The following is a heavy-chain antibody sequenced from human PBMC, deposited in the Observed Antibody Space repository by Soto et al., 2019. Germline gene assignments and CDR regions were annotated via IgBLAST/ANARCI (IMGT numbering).Heavy chain of an antibody. D-gene: IGHD3-10*01. Sequence: QVQLVQSGTEVKKLGSSVKVSCKASGDTFSFYTINWVRQALGLGLEWVGRINPIVSMSNYAQKFQGRVSMTADKSTSTAYMELRSLRSDDTAMYFCAASYGSGYRAFDYWGQGALVIVSS. CDR2: INPIVSMS. CDR1: GDTFSFYT. V-gene: IGHV1-69*02. CDR3: AASYGSGYRAFDY. J-gene: IGHJ4*02.